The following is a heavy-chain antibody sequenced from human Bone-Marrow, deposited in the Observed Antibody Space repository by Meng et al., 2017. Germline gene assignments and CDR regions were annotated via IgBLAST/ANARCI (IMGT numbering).Heavy chain of an antibody. CDR1: GYTFTGYY. V-gene: IGHV1-2*06. D-gene: IGHD3-22*01. Sequence: ASVKVSCKASGYTFTGYYMHWVRQAPGQGLEWMGRINPNSGCTNYAQKFQGRVTMTRDTSISTAYMELSRLRSDDTAVYYCARGYYDSSGYYQFDYWGQGTLVTVSS. CDR2: INPNSGCT. J-gene: IGHJ4*02. CDR3: ARGYYDSSGYYQFDY.